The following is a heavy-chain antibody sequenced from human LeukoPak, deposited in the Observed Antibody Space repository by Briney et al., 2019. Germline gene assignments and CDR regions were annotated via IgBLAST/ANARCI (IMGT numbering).Heavy chain of an antibody. CDR1: GYTFNNYY. D-gene: IGHD6-19*01. Sequence: ASVKVSCKASGYTFNNYYMYWVRQAPGQGLEWMEMINPSGGGTSYAQKFQGRVTMTRDTSTRTVYMEVSSLKPEDTAVYYCARQGAYSSAIGMGYWGQGTLVTVSS. J-gene: IGHJ4*02. V-gene: IGHV1-46*02. CDR2: INPSGGGT. CDR3: ARQGAYSSAIGMGY.